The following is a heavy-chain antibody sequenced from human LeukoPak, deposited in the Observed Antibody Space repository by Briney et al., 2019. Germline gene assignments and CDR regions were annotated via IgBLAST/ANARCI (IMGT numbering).Heavy chain of an antibody. CDR2: IYSGGST. Sequence: PGGSLRLSCAASGFTLSSNYMSWVRQAPGKGLEGVSVIYSGGSTYYSDSVKGRFTISRDNSKNTLYLQMNSLRAEDTAVYYCARVREDITIFGVAYYYYYYMDVWGKGTTVTVSS. D-gene: IGHD3-3*01. V-gene: IGHV3-53*01. J-gene: IGHJ6*03. CDR1: GFTLSSNY. CDR3: ARVREDITIFGVAYYYYYYMDV.